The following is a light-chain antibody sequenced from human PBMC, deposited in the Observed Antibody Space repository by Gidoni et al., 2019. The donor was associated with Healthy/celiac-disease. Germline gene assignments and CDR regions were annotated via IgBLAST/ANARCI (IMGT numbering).Light chain of an antibody. CDR3: QQYNNWPPLT. CDR2: GAS. J-gene: IGKJ4*01. V-gene: IGKV3-15*01. CDR1: QSVRSN. Sequence: ERVMTQSPATLSVSPGERATLSCRASQSVRSNLAWYQQKPGQAPRLLIYGASTRATGTPARFSGSGSGTEFTLTISSLQSEDCAVYYCQQYNNWPPLTFGGETKVEIK.